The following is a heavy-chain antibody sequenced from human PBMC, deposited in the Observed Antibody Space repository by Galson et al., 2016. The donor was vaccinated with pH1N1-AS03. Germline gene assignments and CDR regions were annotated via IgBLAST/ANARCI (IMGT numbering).Heavy chain of an antibody. CDR2: IYYSGTT. CDR3: ARVAYRSGWSLFDA. V-gene: IGHV4-39*07. CDR1: GGFIRDGGHH. Sequence: SETLSLTCSVSGGFIRDGGHHWGWIRQPPGKGLEWIGNIYYSGTTSYNPSLKSRLAVSVDLSKTQFSLNLTAVTATDTAIYYCARVAYRSGWSLFDAWGQGNLVTVSS. D-gene: IGHD6-19*01. J-gene: IGHJ5*02.